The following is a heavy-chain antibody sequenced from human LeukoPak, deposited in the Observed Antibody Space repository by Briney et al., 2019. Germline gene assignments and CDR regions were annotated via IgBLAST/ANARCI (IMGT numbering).Heavy chain of an antibody. Sequence: RGSLRLSCAASGLSVSNNYMSWVRQAPGKGLEWVSSIYSGGSADSVKGRFTISRDNSQNTVYLQMNGLRDEDTAVYYCAREGTYGKFDYWGQGTLVTVSS. D-gene: IGHD4-17*01. CDR1: GLSVSNNY. CDR3: AREGTYGKFDY. J-gene: IGHJ4*02. V-gene: IGHV3-66*01. CDR2: IYSGG.